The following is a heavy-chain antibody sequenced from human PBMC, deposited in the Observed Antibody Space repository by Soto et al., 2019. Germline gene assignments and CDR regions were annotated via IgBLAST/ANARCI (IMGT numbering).Heavy chain of an antibody. D-gene: IGHD2-15*01. Sequence: QLQLVQSGAEVKKPGSSVNVSCKTSGGSFSSNTITWVRQAPGQGLEWMGGIIPIFGTSNYAQKFQGRVTLTADESTHTVYMELSRLRYEDTAVYYCARDVLLVVVSATRAAGWLDPWGQGTLVTVSS. CDR2: IIPIFGTS. CDR3: ARDVLLVVVSATRAAGWLDP. V-gene: IGHV1-69*01. CDR1: GGSFSSNT. J-gene: IGHJ5*02.